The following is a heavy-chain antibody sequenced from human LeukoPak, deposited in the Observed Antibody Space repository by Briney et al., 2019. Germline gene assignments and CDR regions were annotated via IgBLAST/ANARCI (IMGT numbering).Heavy chain of an antibody. V-gene: IGHV3-74*01. J-gene: IGHJ4*02. CDR1: GFTLSSNW. CDR3: ARDYSGSYYHY. CDR2: IDDVGSGT. Sequence: PGGSLRLSCAVSGFTLSSNWMHWVRQVPGKGLEWVSRIDDVGSGTSYADSVKGRFTISRDDAKNTVYLQMNSLRAEDTAVYYCARDYSGSYYHYWGQGTLVTVSS. D-gene: IGHD1-26*01.